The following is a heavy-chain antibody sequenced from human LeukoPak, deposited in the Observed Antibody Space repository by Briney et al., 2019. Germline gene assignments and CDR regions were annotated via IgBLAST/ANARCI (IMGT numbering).Heavy chain of an antibody. CDR1: EFSVGSNY. CDR3: ARAYQGPLDY. CDR2: IYSGGST. J-gene: IGHJ4*02. D-gene: IGHD2-2*01. V-gene: IGHV3-66*01. Sequence: PGGSLRLSCAASEFSVGSNYMTWVRQAPGKGLEWVSLIYSGGSTYYADSVKGRFTISRDNSKNTLYLQMNSLRAEDTAVCYCARAYQGPLDYWGQGTLVTVSS.